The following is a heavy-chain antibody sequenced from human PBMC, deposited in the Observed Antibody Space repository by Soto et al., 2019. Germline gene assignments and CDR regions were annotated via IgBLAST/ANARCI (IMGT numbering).Heavy chain of an antibody. J-gene: IGHJ3*02. CDR3: ARGPYYGSGSFDI. V-gene: IGHV1-2*04. CDR1: GGTFSSYA. D-gene: IGHD3-10*01. CDR2: INPNSGGT. Sequence: GASVKVSCKASGGTFSSYAISWVRQAPGQGLEWMGWINPNSGGTNYAQKFQGWVTMTRDTSISTAYMELSRLRSDDTAVYYCARGPYYGSGSFDIWGQGTMVTVSS.